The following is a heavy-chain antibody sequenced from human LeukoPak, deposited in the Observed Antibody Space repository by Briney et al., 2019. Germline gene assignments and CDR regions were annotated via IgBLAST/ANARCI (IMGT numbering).Heavy chain of an antibody. V-gene: IGHV1-69*13. J-gene: IGHJ3*02. CDR2: VFPIFGIT. D-gene: IGHD6-13*01. Sequence: SVKVSCKVSGGTFSSYPISWVRQAPGQGLEWMGGVFPIFGITNYAQKFQGRVTITADESTSTAHMELSSLRSEDTAVYYCARSIAAAGLYDAFDIWGQGTMVTVSS. CDR1: GGTFSSYP. CDR3: ARSIAAAGLYDAFDI.